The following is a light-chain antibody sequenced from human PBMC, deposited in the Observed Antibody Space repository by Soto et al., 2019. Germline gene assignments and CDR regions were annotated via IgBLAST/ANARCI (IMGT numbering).Light chain of an antibody. CDR3: QSYDTYTVV. J-gene: IGLJ2*01. CDR1: SGSIGSNS. V-gene: IGLV6-57*04. CDR2: EDD. Sequence: NFMLTQPHSVSESPGKTVTISCTRSSGSIGSNSVQWYQQRPGSAPTTVIYEDDQRPSGVPNRFAGSIDRSSNSASLTISGLQTEDEADYYCQSYDTYTVVFGGGTKLTVL.